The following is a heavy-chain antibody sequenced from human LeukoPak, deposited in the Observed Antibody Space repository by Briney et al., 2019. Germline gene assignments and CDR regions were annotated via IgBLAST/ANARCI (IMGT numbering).Heavy chain of an antibody. D-gene: IGHD3-22*01. CDR2: IYSGGST. J-gene: IGHJ4*02. V-gene: IGHV3-53*01. CDR3: ARATYYYDSSGYYVFYFDN. Sequence: GGSLGLSCAASGFTVSSNYMSWVRQAPGKGLEWVSVIYSGGSTYYADSVKGRFTISRDNSKNTLYLQMNSLRAEDTAVYYCARATYYYDSSGYYVFYFDNWGQGTLVTVSS. CDR1: GFTVSSNY.